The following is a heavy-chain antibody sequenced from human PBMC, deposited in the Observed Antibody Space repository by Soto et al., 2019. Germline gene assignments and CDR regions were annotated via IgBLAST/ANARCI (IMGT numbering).Heavy chain of an antibody. Sequence: EVQLVESGGGLVKPGGSLRLSCAASGFAFSNAWMSWVRQAPGKGLEWVGHIKSEADGGTTHYIAPVRGRFFISRDDSKDRLFLQMDSLKTEDTAIYYCSSRKDYYDSSGHDYWGQGALVTVSS. D-gene: IGHD3-22*01. V-gene: IGHV3-15*06. CDR1: GFAFSNAW. CDR3: SSRKDYYDSSGHDY. J-gene: IGHJ4*02. CDR2: IKSEADGGTT.